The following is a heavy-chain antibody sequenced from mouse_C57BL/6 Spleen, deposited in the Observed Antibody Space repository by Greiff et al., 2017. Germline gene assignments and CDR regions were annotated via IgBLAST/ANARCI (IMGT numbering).Heavy chain of an antibody. CDR2: IDPSDSYT. Sequence: QVPLQQPGAELVRPGTSVKLSCKASGYTFTSYWMHWVKQRPGQGLEWIGVIDPSDSYTNYNQKIKGKATLTVDSSSSTAYMQLSSLTSEDSAVYYCARGGTTVEYFDYWGQGTTLTVSS. CDR1: GYTFTSYW. V-gene: IGHV1-59*01. J-gene: IGHJ2*01. D-gene: IGHD1-1*01. CDR3: ARGGTTVEYFDY.